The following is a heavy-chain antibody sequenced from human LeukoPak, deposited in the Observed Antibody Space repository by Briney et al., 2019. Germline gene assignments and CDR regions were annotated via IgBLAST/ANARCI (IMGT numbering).Heavy chain of an antibody. D-gene: IGHD6-13*01. J-gene: IGHJ4*02. Sequence: ASVKVSCKASGYTFTGYYMHWVRQAPGQGLEWMGRINPNSGGTNYAQKFQGRVTMTRDTSISTAYMELSRLRSDDTAVYYCARGSSSWYLPRDYWGQGTLVTVSS. CDR2: INPNSGGT. V-gene: IGHV1-2*06. CDR1: GYTFTGYY. CDR3: ARGSSSWYLPRDY.